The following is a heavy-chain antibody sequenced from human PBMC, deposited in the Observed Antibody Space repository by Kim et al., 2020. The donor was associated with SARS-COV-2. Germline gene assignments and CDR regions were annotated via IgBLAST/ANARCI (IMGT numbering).Heavy chain of an antibody. Sequence: GGSLRLSCAASGFTVSSNYMSWVRQAPGKGLEWVSVIYSADSTYYADSVKGRFTISRDNSKNTLYLQMNSLRAEDTAVYYCARGYGSGSYFGYWGQGTLVTVSS. D-gene: IGHD3-10*01. CDR3: ARGYGSGSYFGY. J-gene: IGHJ4*02. CDR1: GFTVSSNY. CDR2: IYSADST. V-gene: IGHV3-53*01.